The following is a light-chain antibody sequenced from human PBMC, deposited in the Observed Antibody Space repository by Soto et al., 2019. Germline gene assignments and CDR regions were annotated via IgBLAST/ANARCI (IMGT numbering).Light chain of an antibody. CDR3: SSYTTSSTHL. J-gene: IGLJ2*01. V-gene: IGLV2-14*03. CDR1: SRNVGGYNF. CDR2: DVT. Sequence: QSALTQPASVSGSPGQSITISCTGTSRNVGGYNFVSWYQHHPGKVPKLIIYDVTDRPSGVSNRFSGSKSGNTASLTISGLRAEDEADYYCSSYTTSSTHLFGGGTKLTVL.